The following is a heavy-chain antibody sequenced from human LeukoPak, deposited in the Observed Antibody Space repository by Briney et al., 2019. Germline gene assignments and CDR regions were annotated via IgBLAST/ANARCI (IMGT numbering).Heavy chain of an antibody. J-gene: IGHJ3*02. V-gene: IGHV1-2*02. Sequence: VASVKVSCTASGYTFTSYDINWVRQATGQGLEWMGWMNPNSGGTNYAQKFQGRVTMTRDTSFSTAYMELSRLRSDDTAMYYCARMDDGFDIWGQGTMVTVSS. CDR3: ARMDDGFDI. CDR2: MNPNSGGT. CDR1: GYTFTSYD.